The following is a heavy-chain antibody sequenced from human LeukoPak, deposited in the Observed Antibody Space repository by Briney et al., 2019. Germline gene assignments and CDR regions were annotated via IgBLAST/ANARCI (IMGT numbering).Heavy chain of an antibody. J-gene: IGHJ4*02. Sequence: GGSLRLSCSASGFIFRNYARSWVRRAPGRGLEWVSAITGSGDTTYYADCVKGRFTISRDNSKNTLYVEMNTLRAEDTAVYYCAKWGDYDILTGYYVSDFWGQGPLVTVSS. CDR3: AKWGDYDILTGYYVSDF. D-gene: IGHD3-9*01. CDR2: ITGSGDTT. CDR1: GFIFRNYA. V-gene: IGHV3-23*01.